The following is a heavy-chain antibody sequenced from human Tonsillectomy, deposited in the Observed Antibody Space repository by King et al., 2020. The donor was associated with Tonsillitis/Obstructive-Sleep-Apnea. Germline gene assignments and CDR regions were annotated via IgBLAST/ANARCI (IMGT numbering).Heavy chain of an antibody. J-gene: IGHJ4*02. CDR2: INHSGST. Sequence: VQLQQWGAGLLKPSETLSLTCAVYGGSFNDYYWSWIRQPPGKGLEWIGEINHSGSTNYNPSLKSRVTISVDTSKNQFSLKLSSVTPADTAVYYCVRAHDYWGQGNLVTVSS. CDR3: VRAHDY. V-gene: IGHV4-34*01. CDR1: GGSFNDYY.